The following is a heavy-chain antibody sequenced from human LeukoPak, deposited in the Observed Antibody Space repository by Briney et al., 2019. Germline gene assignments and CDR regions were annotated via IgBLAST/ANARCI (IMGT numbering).Heavy chain of an antibody. CDR3: ANGDGFDY. J-gene: IGHJ4*02. Sequence: GGSLRLSCAAPGFTFSTYWMSWVRQAPGKGLEWVANIKQDGSETYYADSVKGRFTIFRDNAKNSLYLQMDSLRVEDTAVYYCANGDGFDYWGQGTLVIVSS. V-gene: IGHV3-7*01. CDR2: IKQDGSET. D-gene: IGHD5-24*01. CDR1: GFTFSTYW.